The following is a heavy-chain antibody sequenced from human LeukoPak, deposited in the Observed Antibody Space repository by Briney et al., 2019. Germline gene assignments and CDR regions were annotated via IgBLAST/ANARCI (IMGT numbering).Heavy chain of an antibody. V-gene: IGHV4-39*01. J-gene: IGHJ3*02. CDR3: ARCMIRGARTYGFDI. D-gene: IGHD3-10*01. CDR2: IFYSGST. CDR1: GGSIINNTYY. Sequence: SETLSLTCTASGGSIINNTYYWGWIRQPPGKGLEWIGNIFYSGSTYYNPSLKSRINISVDTSKNQFSLKLSSATAADTAVYYCARCMIRGARTYGFDIWGQGTMVTVSS.